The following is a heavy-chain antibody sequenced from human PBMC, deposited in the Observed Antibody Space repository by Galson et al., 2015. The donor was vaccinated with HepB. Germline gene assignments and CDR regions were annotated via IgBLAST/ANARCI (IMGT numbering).Heavy chain of an antibody. CDR3: AKVGHDILTGDFTHYFHGLDA. CDR2: IRSTGDTT. J-gene: IGHJ6*02. V-gene: IGHV3-23*01. Sequence: SLRLSCAASGFTFNNYAMTWVRQAPGKGLEWVSAIRSTGDTTYYADSVKGRFTISRDNSKNMQFLQMSGLRVEDTAIYYCAKVGHDILTGDFTHYFHGLDAWGPGTRVTVSS. D-gene: IGHD3-9*01. CDR1: GFTFNNYA.